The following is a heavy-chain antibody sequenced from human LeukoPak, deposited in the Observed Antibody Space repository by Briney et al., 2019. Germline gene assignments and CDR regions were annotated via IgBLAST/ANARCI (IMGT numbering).Heavy chain of an antibody. CDR2: SGSGGST. CDR3: ARKLSGYAPFDC. Sequence: GGSLRLSCAASGFTFTNYPMIWVRQAPGRGLTWVSGSGSGGSTYYADSVKGRLTISRDNPRSTLYLQMSSLRAEDTAVYYCARKLSGYAPFDCWGQGTLVTVSS. V-gene: IGHV3-23*01. J-gene: IGHJ4*02. D-gene: IGHD5-12*01. CDR1: GFTFTNYP.